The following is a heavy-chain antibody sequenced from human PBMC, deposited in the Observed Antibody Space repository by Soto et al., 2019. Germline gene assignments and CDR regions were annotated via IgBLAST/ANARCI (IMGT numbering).Heavy chain of an antibody. J-gene: IGHJ6*02. CDR3: ARSGYSYGYVGYYYYGMDV. Sequence: GESLKISCKGSGYSFTSYWIGWVRQMPGKGLEWMGIIYPGDSDTRYSPSFQGRVTISADKSISTAYLQWSSLKASDAAMYYCARSGYSYGYVGYYYYGMDVWGQGTTVTVSS. V-gene: IGHV5-51*01. CDR1: GYSFTSYW. CDR2: IYPGDSDT. D-gene: IGHD5-18*01.